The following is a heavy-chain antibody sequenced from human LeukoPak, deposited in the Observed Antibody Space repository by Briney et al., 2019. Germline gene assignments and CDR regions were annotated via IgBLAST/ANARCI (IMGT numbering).Heavy chain of an antibody. CDR3: AKGELPHGFDY. CDR2: ISGSGGST. V-gene: IGHV3-23*01. D-gene: IGHD1-26*01. CDR1: GFTFSSYG. J-gene: IGHJ4*02. Sequence: GGSLRLSCAASGFTFSSYGMHWVRQAPGKGLEWVSAISGSGGSTYYADSVKGRFTISRDNSKNTLYLQMNSLRAEDTAVYYCAKGELPHGFDYWGQGTLVTVSS.